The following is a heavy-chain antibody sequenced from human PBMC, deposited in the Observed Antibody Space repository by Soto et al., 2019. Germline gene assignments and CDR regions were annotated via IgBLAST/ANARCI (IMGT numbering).Heavy chain of an antibody. CDR2: ITPIFGTA. CDR1: GGTFSSYA. D-gene: IGHD3-9*01. Sequence: SVKVSCKASGGTFSSYAISWVRQAPGQGLEWMGGITPIFGTANYAQKFQGRVTITADESTSTAYKELSSLRSEDTAVYYCASNRYYDILTGYQHYYYYYGMDVWGQGTTVTVSS. CDR3: ASNRYYDILTGYQHYYYYYGMDV. V-gene: IGHV1-69*13. J-gene: IGHJ6*02.